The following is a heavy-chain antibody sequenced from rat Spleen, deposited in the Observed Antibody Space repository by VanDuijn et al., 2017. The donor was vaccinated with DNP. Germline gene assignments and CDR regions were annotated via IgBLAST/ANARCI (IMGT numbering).Heavy chain of an antibody. CDR2: IGTGGGNI. CDR1: GLTFSYYG. V-gene: IGHV5S13*01. Sequence: EVQLVASGGGSVQPGRSLKLSCAASGLTFSYYGVAWVRQAPAKGLEWVAFIGTGGGNIFYRDSVKGRFTVSRDSAKNTQFLQMDSLRSEDTATYYCTRHGEVHLRYAMDAWGQGTSVTVSS. CDR3: TRHGEVHLRYAMDA. J-gene: IGHJ4*01. D-gene: IGHD1-5*01.